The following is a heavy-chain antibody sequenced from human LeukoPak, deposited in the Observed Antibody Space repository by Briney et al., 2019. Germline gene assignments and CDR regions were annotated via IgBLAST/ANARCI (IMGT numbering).Heavy chain of an antibody. J-gene: IGHJ5*02. D-gene: IGHD3-3*01. CDR3: ARELISPGNEHDFWSGYYTFPWFDP. CDR2: IYYSGST. Sequence: SHTLSLTCTLSGRSISSGGYYWSWIRQHPGKGLEWIGYIYYSGSTYYNPSLKSRVTISVDTTKNQFSLKLSSVTAADTAVYYCARELISPGNEHDFWSGYYTFPWFDPWGQGTLVTVSS. CDR1: GRSISSGGYY. V-gene: IGHV4-31*03.